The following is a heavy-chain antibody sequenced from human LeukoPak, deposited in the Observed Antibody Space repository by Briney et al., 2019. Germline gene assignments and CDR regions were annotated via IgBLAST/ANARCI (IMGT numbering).Heavy chain of an antibody. CDR2: IYYSGST. CDR3: ARVGLIGYCSSTSCAPRRYFDY. Sequence: SQTLSLTCTVSGGSISSGDYYWSWIRQPPGTGLEWIGYIYYSGSTYYNPSLKSRVTISVDTSKNQFSLKPSSVTAADTAVYYCARVGLIGYCSSTSCAPRRYFDYWGQGTLVTVSS. V-gene: IGHV4-30-4*01. CDR1: GGSISSGDYY. D-gene: IGHD2-2*01. J-gene: IGHJ4*02.